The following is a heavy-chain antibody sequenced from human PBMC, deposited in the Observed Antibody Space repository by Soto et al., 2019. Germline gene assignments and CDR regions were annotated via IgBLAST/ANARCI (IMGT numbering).Heavy chain of an antibody. D-gene: IGHD1-26*01. Sequence: GGSLRLSFAASGVTFSSYSMDWFRQAPGKGLEWVSYISSSSSTIYYADSVKGRFTISRDNAKNSLYLQMNSLRAEDTAVYYCASSQSGVWYFDLWGRGTLVTVSS. CDR2: ISSSSSTI. CDR3: ASSQSGVWYFDL. V-gene: IGHV3-48*01. CDR1: GVTFSSYS. J-gene: IGHJ2*01.